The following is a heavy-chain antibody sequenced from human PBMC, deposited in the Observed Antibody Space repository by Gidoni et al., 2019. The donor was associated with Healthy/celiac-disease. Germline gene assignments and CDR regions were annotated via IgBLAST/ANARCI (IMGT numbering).Heavy chain of an antibody. V-gene: IGHV4-61*02. CDR1: GGSISSGSYS. CDR2: IYTSGST. Sequence: QVQLQESGPGLVKPSQTLSLTFTVSGGSISSGSYSWSWIRQPAGKGLEWIGRIYTSGSTNYNPSLKSRVTISVDTSKNQFSLKLSSVTAADTAVYYCARSWGSGSYDNWFDPWGQGTLVTVSS. J-gene: IGHJ5*02. D-gene: IGHD3-10*01. CDR3: ARSWGSGSYDNWFDP.